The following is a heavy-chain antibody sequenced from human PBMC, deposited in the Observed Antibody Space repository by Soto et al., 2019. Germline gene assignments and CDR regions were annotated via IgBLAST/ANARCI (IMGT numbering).Heavy chain of an antibody. Sequence: TSETLSLTCTVSGGSISSGGYYWSWIRQHPGKGLEWIGYIYYSGSTYYNPSLKSRVTISVDTSKNQFSLKLSSVTAADTAVYYCARVHSSIVATTYFDYWGQGTLVTVSS. J-gene: IGHJ4*02. V-gene: IGHV4-31*03. CDR3: ARVHSSIVATTYFDY. CDR1: GGSISSGGYY. D-gene: IGHD5-12*01. CDR2: IYYSGST.